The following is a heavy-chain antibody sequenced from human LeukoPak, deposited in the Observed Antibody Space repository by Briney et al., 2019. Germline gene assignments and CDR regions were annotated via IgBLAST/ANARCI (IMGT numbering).Heavy chain of an antibody. CDR1: GYIFTSYG. D-gene: IGHD3-10*01. Sequence: GASVKVSCKASGYIFTSYGITWVRQAPGQGLGWMGIINPSGGTTRYAQKFQGRVTMTRDTSTSTIYMELSSLRSEDTAVYYCARDASMVRGAGKYYFDYWGQGTLVTVSS. V-gene: IGHV1-46*01. J-gene: IGHJ4*02. CDR2: INPSGGTT. CDR3: ARDASMVRGAGKYYFDY.